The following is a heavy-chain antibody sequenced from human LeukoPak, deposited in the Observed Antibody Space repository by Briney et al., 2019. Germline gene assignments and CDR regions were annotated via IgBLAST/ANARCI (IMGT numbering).Heavy chain of an antibody. CDR2: ITNGGTA. D-gene: IGHD3-10*01. CDR3: AKGYFGSGSYYNPYFDY. V-gene: IGHV3-23*01. Sequence: GGSLRLSCVASGFTFKSYAMNWVRQAPGKGLEWVSGITNGGTAHYGDYVKGRFTISRDNSERTLYLQMNTLSAEDTAVYYCAKGYFGSGSYYNPYFDYWGQGTLVTVSS. J-gene: IGHJ4*02. CDR1: GFTFKSYA.